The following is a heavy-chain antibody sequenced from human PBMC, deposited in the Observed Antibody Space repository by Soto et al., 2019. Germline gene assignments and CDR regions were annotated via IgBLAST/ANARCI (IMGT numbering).Heavy chain of an antibody. CDR3: ARDRIGAFDI. V-gene: IGHV1-69*04. J-gene: IGHJ3*02. CDR1: GGTFSSYT. CDR2: IIPILDIA. Sequence: ASVKVSCKASGGTFSSYTISWVRQAPGQGLEWMGRIIPILDIANYAQKFQGRVTITADKSTSTAYMELSSLRSEDTAVYYCARDRIGAFDIWGQGTMVTVSS.